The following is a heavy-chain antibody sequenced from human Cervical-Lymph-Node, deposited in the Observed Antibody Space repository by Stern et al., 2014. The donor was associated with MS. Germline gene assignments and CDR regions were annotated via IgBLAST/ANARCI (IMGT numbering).Heavy chain of an antibody. V-gene: IGHV7-4-1*02. Sequence: VQLVQSGSELKKTGASVKVSCKISGYTFTNNAMTWVRQAPGQGIEWMVWNNANAGNPTYAQGFTGPFVFSLDTAVITTYLQISSLKAEDTAVYYCARVSNSGYYGDYWGQGTLVTVSS. J-gene: IGHJ4*02. CDR2: NNANAGNP. CDR1: GYTFTNNA. D-gene: IGHD3-22*01. CDR3: ARVSNSGYYGDY.